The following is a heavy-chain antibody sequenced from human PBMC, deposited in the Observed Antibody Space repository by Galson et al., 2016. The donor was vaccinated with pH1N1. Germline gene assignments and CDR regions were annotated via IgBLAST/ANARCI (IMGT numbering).Heavy chain of an antibody. D-gene: IGHD2-2*01. CDR1: GGTFSSYA. CDR3: ARKTLSNRDSKFCEYGLDV. V-gene: IGHV1-69*13. Sequence: SVKVSCKASGGTFSSYAISWVRQAPGQGLEWMGGIIPMFDTTNYAQKFQGRVTITADESTSTAYMELSSLRSEDTAMYYCARKTLSNRDSKFCEYGLDVWGQGTTVTVSS. J-gene: IGHJ6*02. CDR2: IIPMFDTT.